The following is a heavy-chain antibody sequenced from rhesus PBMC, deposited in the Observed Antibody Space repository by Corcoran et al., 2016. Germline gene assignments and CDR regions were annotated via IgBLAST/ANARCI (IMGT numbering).Heavy chain of an antibody. CDR1: GFTFSDYY. CDR3: ARERGSVEY. D-gene: IGHD3-9*01. V-gene: IGHV3-59*01. Sequence: EVQLVESGGGLAKPGGSLRLSCAASGFTFSDYYMHWVRQASGKGLEWVSRMSKGGSRTGYADTVKGRFTISRENAKNTLYRQRNSMRAEDTTVYYCARERGSVEYWGQGVLVTVSS. CDR2: MSKGGSRT. J-gene: IGHJ4*01.